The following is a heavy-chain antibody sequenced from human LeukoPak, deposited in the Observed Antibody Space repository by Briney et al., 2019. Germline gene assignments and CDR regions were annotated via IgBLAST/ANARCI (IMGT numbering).Heavy chain of an antibody. CDR1: GFTFSNHA. Sequence: PGRSLRLSCAASGFTFSNHAMHWVRQAPGKGLEWVAVISYDGSNKKYADSVKGRFTISRVNAKNTVYLQMNSLRTEDTAVCYCARVASSGIVGTTKGFDYWGQGTLVTVSS. D-gene: IGHD1-26*01. J-gene: IGHJ4*02. CDR3: ARVASSGIVGTTKGFDY. V-gene: IGHV3-30-3*01. CDR2: ISYDGSNK.